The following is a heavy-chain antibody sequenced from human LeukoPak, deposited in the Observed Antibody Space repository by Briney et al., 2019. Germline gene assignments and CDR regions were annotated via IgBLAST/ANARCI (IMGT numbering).Heavy chain of an antibody. D-gene: IGHD1-26*01. CDR2: INTDGSST. J-gene: IGHJ4*02. Sequence: GGSLRLSCAASGLTFSRYWMHWVRQAPGKGLVWVSRINTDGSSTNYADSVKGRFTISRDNAKNTLYLQMNSLRAEDTAVYYCAREGYTGSYPDYWGQGTLVTVSS. V-gene: IGHV3-74*01. CDR3: AREGYTGSYPDY. CDR1: GLTFSRYW.